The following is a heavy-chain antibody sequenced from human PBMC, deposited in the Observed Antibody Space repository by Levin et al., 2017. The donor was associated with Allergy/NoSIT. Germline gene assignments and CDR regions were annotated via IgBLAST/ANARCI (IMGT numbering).Heavy chain of an antibody. CDR2: IYYSGST. V-gene: IGHV4-59*01. Sequence: SQTLSLTCTVSGGSISSYYWSWIRQPPGKGLEWIGYIYYSGSTNYNPSLKSRVTISVDTSKNQFSLKLSSVTAADTAVYYCARANSSGWVHDAFDIWGQGTMVTVSS. CDR3: ARANSSGWVHDAFDI. CDR1: GGSISSYY. J-gene: IGHJ3*02. D-gene: IGHD6-19*01.